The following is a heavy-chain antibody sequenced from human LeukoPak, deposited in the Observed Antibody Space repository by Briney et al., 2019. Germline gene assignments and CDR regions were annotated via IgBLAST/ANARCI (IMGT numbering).Heavy chain of an antibody. CDR2: ISGGGGST. CDR1: GFTFSSYA. V-gene: IGHV3-23*01. Sequence: GGSLRLSCAASGFTFSSYAMSWVRQAPGKGLEWVSSISGGGGSTEYADSVKGRFTISRDNSKNTLYLQMNSLRAEDTAVYYCAKDDSGTYYFPWFDPWGQGSLVPVSS. CDR3: AKDDSGTYYFPWFDP. J-gene: IGHJ5*02. D-gene: IGHD1-26*01.